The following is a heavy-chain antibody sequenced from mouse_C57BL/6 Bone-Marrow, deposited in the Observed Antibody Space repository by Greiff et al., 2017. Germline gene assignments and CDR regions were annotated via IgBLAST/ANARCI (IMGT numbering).Heavy chain of an antibody. CDR2: ISSGGSYP. J-gene: IGHJ2*01. CDR1: GFTFSSYG. CDR3: ARREDYFDY. V-gene: IGHV5-6*02. Sequence: EVKLVKSGGDLVKPGGSLKLSCAASGFTFSSYGMSWVRQTPDKRLEWVATISSGGSYPYYPDSVKGRFTISRDNAKNTLYLHMSSLKSEDTAMYYCARREDYFDYWGQGTTLTVSS.